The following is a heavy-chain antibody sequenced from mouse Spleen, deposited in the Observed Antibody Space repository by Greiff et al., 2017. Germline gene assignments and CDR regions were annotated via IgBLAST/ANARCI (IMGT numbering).Heavy chain of an antibody. V-gene: IGHV1-69*01. J-gene: IGHJ2*01. CDR3: ARRGDSSGHFDY. Sequence: QVQLQQPGAELVMPGASVKLSCKASGYTFTSYWMHWVKQRPGQGLEWIGEIDPSDSYTNYNQKFKGKATLTVDKSSSTAYMQLSSLTSEDSAVYHCARRGDSSGHFDYWGQGTTLTVSS. CDR1: GYTFTSYW. D-gene: IGHD3-2*01. CDR2: IDPSDSYT.